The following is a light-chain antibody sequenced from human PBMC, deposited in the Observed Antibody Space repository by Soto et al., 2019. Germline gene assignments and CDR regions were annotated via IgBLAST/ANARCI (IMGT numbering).Light chain of an antibody. CDR3: LQHYIYPRA. J-gene: IGKJ1*01. V-gene: IGKV1-6*01. Sequence: AIQMTQSPSSLSASVGDRVTITCRASQGIRNDLGWYQQKPGKAPKLLIYAASSLQSGVPSRFSGSGSGTDFSLYLSSLQPEDFASYYILQHYIYPRAFGQASKVDIK. CDR2: AAS. CDR1: QGIRND.